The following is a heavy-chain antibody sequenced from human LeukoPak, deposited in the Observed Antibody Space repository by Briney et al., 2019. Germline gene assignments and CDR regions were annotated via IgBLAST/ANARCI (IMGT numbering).Heavy chain of an antibody. CDR1: GGSFTGYY. D-gene: IGHD2-2*01. V-gene: IGHV4-34*01. J-gene: IGHJ6*04. CDR3: ARVGEGYCSSTSCYAGYYYYGMDV. Sequence: PSETLSLTCAVYGGSFTGYYWSGIRQPPGKGLEWIGEINHSGSTNYNPSLKSRVTISVDTSKNQFSLKLSSVTAADTAVYYCARVGEGYCSSTSCYAGYYYYGMDVWGKGTTVTVSS. CDR2: INHSGST.